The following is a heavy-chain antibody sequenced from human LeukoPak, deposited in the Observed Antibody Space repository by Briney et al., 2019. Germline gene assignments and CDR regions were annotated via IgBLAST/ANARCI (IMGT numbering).Heavy chain of an antibody. CDR2: MSWNSGSI. J-gene: IGHJ4*02. Sequence: GGSLRPSWAGSGFIFNIYAMHWVRQPAGKGLEWVSGMSWNSGSIDYADSVKGRFTISRDNAKNSLYLQMNSLRVEDTAFYYCAKDNRRHYTSGPNPDSLHWGQGALVTVSS. V-gene: IGHV3-9*01. CDR3: AKDNRRHYTSGPNPDSLH. D-gene: IGHD6-19*01. CDR1: GFIFNIYA.